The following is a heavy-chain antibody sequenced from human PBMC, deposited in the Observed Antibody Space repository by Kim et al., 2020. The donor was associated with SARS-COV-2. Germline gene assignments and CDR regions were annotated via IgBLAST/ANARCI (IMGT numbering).Heavy chain of an antibody. V-gene: IGHV6-1*01. CDR2: TYYRSKWYT. CDR3: ARDRQRAGTGVDY. Sequence: SQTLSLTCDISGDSVSSNSPAWNWIRQSPSRGLEWLGRTYYRSKWYTDYALSVKGRITINPDTSKNQFSLQLNSVTPEDTAVYYCARDRQRAGTGVDYWGQGTLVTVSS. D-gene: IGHD6-19*01. J-gene: IGHJ4*02. CDR1: GDSVSSNSPA.